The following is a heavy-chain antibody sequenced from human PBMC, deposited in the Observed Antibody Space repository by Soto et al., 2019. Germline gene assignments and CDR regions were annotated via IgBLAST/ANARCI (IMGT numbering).Heavy chain of an antibody. D-gene: IGHD2-2*01. CDR2: INHSGST. CDR3: ARYIYQLQPGNAFDI. V-gene: IGHV4-34*01. Sequence: SETLSLTCAVYGGSFSGYYWSWIRQPPGKGLEWIGEINHSGSTNYNPSLKSRVTISVDTSKNQFSLKLSSVTAADTAVYYCARYIYQLQPGNAFDIWGQGTMVTVSS. J-gene: IGHJ3*02. CDR1: GGSFSGYY.